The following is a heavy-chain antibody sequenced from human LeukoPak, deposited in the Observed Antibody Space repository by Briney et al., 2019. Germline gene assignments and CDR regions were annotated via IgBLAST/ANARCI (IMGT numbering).Heavy chain of an antibody. Sequence: GGSLRLSCAASGFTFSSYAMHWVRQAPGKGLEWVAVISYDGSNKYYADSVKGRFTISRDNAKNSLYLQMNSLRAEDTAVYYCARASQSHRSGSYPANWGQGTLVTVSS. V-gene: IGHV3-30*07. J-gene: IGHJ4*02. CDR1: GFTFSSYA. D-gene: IGHD1-26*01. CDR2: ISYDGSNK. CDR3: ARASQSHRSGSYPAN.